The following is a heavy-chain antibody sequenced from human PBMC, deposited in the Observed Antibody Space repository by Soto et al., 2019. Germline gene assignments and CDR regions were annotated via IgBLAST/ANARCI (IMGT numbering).Heavy chain of an antibody. Sequence: QVQLMQSGADMKRPGASVKISCATSGYMFTAKHIHWVRQAPGQGLQWMGWIDPNNANTNYAQTFRGRVFMSRDTSSSTAYMSLSGLTSDDTAVYYCVRNPLKAWLVEDAFDVWGHGTLVTVSS. CDR1: GYMFTAKH. V-gene: IGHV1-2*02. J-gene: IGHJ3*01. D-gene: IGHD5-12*01. CDR2: IDPNNANT. CDR3: VRNPLKAWLVEDAFDV.